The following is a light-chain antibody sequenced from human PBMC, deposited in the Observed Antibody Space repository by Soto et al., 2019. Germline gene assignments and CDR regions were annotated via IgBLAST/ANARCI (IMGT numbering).Light chain of an antibody. CDR2: GAS. V-gene: IGKV3-15*01. CDR3: QQYNNWPGT. J-gene: IGKJ1*01. Sequence: EIVMTQSPATLSVSPGERATLSCRASQSVSSNLAWYQQKPGQAPRLLIYGASTRATGIPARFSGSGSGTGFTLTFSSLKSEDFAVYYSQQYNNWPGTFGQGTKVDIK. CDR1: QSVSSN.